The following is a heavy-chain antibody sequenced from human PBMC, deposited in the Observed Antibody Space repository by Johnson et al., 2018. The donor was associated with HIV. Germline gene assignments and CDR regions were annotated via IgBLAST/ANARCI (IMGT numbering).Heavy chain of an antibody. Sequence: QVQLVESGGGVVQPGRSLRLSCAASGFTFSSYGMHWVRQAPGKGLEWVAVIWYDGSNKYYADSVKGRFTISRDNSKNTLYLQMNSLRAEDTAVYYCARALKWELGLPDWDAFDIWGQGTMVTVSS. CDR1: GFTFSSYG. CDR3: ARALKWELGLPDWDAFDI. D-gene: IGHD1-26*01. V-gene: IGHV3-33*01. CDR2: IWYDGSNK. J-gene: IGHJ3*02.